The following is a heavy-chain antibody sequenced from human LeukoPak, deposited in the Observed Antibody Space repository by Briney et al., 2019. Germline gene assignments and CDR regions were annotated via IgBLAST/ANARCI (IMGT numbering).Heavy chain of an antibody. Sequence: PGGSLRLSCAASGFTFSSYAMSWVRQAPGKGLEWVPVISGSGGSTYYADSVKGRFTTSRDNSKNTLYLQMNSLRAEDTAVYYCAKDQEGGTYYDFWSGYSSISYFDYWGQGTLVTVSS. CDR2: ISGSGGST. D-gene: IGHD3-3*01. CDR1: GFTFSSYA. V-gene: IGHV3-23*01. J-gene: IGHJ4*02. CDR3: AKDQEGGTYYDFWSGYSSISYFDY.